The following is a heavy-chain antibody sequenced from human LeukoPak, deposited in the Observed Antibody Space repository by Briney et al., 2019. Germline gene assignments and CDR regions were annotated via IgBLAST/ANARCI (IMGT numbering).Heavy chain of an antibody. Sequence: GGSLRLSCAASGFTFNDYYMSWIRQAPGKGLKWLSYINIGGTNTHYAASVKGRFTISRDNAKKSLYLEMNNLRAEDTAVYYCATDGAGFDTWGQGVLVTVSS. CDR2: INIGGTNT. CDR3: ATDGAGFDT. J-gene: IGHJ5*02. V-gene: IGHV3-11*01. CDR1: GFTFNDYY.